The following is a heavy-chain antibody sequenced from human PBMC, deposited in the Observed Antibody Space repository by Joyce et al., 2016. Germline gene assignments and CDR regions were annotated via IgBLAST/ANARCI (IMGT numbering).Heavy chain of an antibody. D-gene: IGHD3-22*01. CDR1: GYTFTGYY. J-gene: IGHJ4*02. V-gene: IGHV1-2*02. Sequence: QVQLVQSGAEVKKPGASVKVSCKASGYTFTGYYIHWVRQAPGQGLEWMGCINPDSGGTNYAQKFQGRFTMTRDTAVSSAYMELSRLRSDDTAVYYCARGGYHGPYYFDYWGQGTLVTVSS. CDR2: INPDSGGT. CDR3: ARGGYHGPYYFDY.